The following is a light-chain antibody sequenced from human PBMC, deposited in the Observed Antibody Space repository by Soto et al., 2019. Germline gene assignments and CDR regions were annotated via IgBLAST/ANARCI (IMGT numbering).Light chain of an antibody. CDR2: GAS. Sequence: EIVLTQSPGTLSLSPGERDTLSGRDSQSVSSRYLAWYQPKPGKAPRVXIYGASSRATGIPDRFSDSGAGTDFTLTISRLEPEDFAVDYCQQYGSSPPTFGQGTQVDIK. CDR1: QSVSSRY. J-gene: IGKJ1*01. CDR3: QQYGSSPPT. V-gene: IGKV3-20*01.